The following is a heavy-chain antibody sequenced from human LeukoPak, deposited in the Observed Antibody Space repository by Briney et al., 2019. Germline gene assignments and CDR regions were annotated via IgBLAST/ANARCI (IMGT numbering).Heavy chain of an antibody. V-gene: IGHV3-48*03. CDR2: ISSSGSTI. J-gene: IGHJ4*02. CDR1: GFTFSSYE. D-gene: IGHD3-22*01. CDR3: ASSHDSSGND. Sequence: GGSLRLSCAASGFTFSSYEMNWVRQAPGKGLEWVSYISSSGSTIYYADSVKGRFTISRDNAKNSLYLQMNSLRDEDTAVYYCASSHDSSGNDWGQGTLVTVSS.